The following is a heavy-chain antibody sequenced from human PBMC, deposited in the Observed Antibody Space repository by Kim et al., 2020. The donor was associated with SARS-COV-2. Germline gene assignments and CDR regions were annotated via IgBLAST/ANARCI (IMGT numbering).Heavy chain of an antibody. CDR2: ISGSGGST. V-gene: IGHV3-23*01. J-gene: IGHJ6*02. CDR3: AKDNDYYGSGSYFVYGMDV. D-gene: IGHD3-10*01. CDR1: GFTFSSYA. Sequence: GGSLRLSCAASGFTFSSYAMSWVRQAPGKGLEWVSAISGSGGSTYYADSVKGRFTISRDNSKNTLYLQMNSLRAEDTAVYYCAKDNDYYGSGSYFVYGMDVWGQGTTVTVSS.